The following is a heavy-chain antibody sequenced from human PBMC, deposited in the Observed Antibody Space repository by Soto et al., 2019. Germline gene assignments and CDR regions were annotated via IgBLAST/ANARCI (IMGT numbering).Heavy chain of an antibody. CDR2: ISASGGGT. CDR3: ARKSGPIIGPSDY. J-gene: IGHJ4*02. V-gene: IGHV3-23*01. D-gene: IGHD1-20*01. Sequence: GGSLRLSCAASGFTFSSYVMRWVRQAPGKGLEWVSSISASGGGTYYAESVKGRFIISRDNSKNTLYLQMNSLGAEDTALYYCARKSGPIIGPSDYWSQGTLVTVSS. CDR1: GFTFSSYV.